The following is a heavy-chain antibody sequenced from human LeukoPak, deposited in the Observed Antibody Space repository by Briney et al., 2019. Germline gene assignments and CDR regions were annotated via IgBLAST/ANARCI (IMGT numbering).Heavy chain of an antibody. V-gene: IGHV3-30-3*01. CDR1: GFTFSSYA. CDR3: ARDQGIGGLGY. Sequence: AGGSLRLSCAASGFTFSSYAMHWVRQAPGKGLEWVAVISYDGSNKYYADSVKGRFTISRDNSKNTLYLQMNSLRAEDTAVYYCARDQGIGGLGYWGQGTLVTVSS. D-gene: IGHD3-10*01. J-gene: IGHJ4*02. CDR2: ISYDGSNK.